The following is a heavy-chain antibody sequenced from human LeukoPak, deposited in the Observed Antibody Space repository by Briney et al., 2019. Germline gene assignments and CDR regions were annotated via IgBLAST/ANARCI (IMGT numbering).Heavy chain of an antibody. CDR3: ATLRGSSWSIFYYGMDV. Sequence: PGGSLRLSCAASGFTFSSYGMHWVRQAPGKGLEWVAFIRYDGSNKYYADSVKGRLTISRDNSKNMLYLQMNSLRAEDTAVYYCATLRGSSWSIFYYGMDVWGQGTTATVSS. D-gene: IGHD6-13*01. CDR1: GFTFSSYG. J-gene: IGHJ6*02. CDR2: IRYDGSNK. V-gene: IGHV3-30*02.